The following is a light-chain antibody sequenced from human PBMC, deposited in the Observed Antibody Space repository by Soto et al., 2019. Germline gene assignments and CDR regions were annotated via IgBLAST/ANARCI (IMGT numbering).Light chain of an antibody. J-gene: IGKJ5*01. V-gene: IGKV3-15*01. CDR3: QQYNNWPIT. CDR1: QSVSSY. Sequence: TQSPGTLSLSPGERATLSCRASQSVSSYLAWYQQKPGQAPRLLIYGASTRATGIPARFSGSGSGTEFTLTISSLQSEDFAVYYCQQYNNWPITFGQGTRLEIK. CDR2: GAS.